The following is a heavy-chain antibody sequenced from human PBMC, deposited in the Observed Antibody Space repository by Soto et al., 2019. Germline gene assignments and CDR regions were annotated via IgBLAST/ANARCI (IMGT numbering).Heavy chain of an antibody. V-gene: IGHV6-1*01. CDR2: TYYRSRWYN. D-gene: IGHD4-17*01. CDR1: GDSVSDNTAA. Sequence: PQTLSLTCAISGDSVSDNTAAWNWIRQSPSRGLEWLGRTYYRSRWYNDYAISVRSRIIINPDTSKNQFSLQLNSVTPEDTAVYYCARDGGIALTTFDFWGQGSLVTVSS. CDR3: ARDGGIALTTFDF. J-gene: IGHJ4*02.